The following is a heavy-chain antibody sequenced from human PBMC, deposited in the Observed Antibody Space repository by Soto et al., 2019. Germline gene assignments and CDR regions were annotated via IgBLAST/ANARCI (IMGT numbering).Heavy chain of an antibody. CDR1: GGTFSSYA. D-gene: IGHD6-19*01. CDR2: IIPIFGTA. CDR3: AKTAEYSSGWKFDY. V-gene: IGHV1-69*01. Sequence: QVQLVQSGAEVKKPGSSVKVCCKASGGTFSSYAISWVRQAPGQGLEWMGGIIPIFGTANYAQKFQGRVTITADESTSTAYMELSSLRSEDTAVYYCAKTAEYSSGWKFDYWGQGTLVTVSS. J-gene: IGHJ4*02.